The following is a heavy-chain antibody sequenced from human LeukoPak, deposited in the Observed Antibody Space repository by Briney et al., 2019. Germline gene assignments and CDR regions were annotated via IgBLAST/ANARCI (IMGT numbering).Heavy chain of an antibody. V-gene: IGHV3-48*02. D-gene: IGHD5-18*01. CDR1: GFTFSSYS. J-gene: IGHJ6*02. CDR3: ARVTDTAMDYFYGMDV. CDR2: TSSSDSTK. Sequence: GGSLRLSCAASGFTFSSYSMNWVRQAPGKGLERVSYTSSSDSTKYYADSVKGRFTISRDNAKNSLYLQMNSLRDEDTAVYFCARVTDTAMDYFYGMDVWGQGTTVTVSS.